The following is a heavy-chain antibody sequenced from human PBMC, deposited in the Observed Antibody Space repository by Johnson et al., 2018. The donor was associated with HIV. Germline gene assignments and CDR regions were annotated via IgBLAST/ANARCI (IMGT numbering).Heavy chain of an antibody. Sequence: EVQLVESGGDLVQPGGSLRLSCAASGFTFSSYDMHWVPQATGKGLEWVSAIGTADDTYYPGSVKGRFTISRDNSKNTLYLQMNSLRAEDTAVYYCAKDFGIVVVKSAFDIWGQGTMVTVSS. D-gene: IGHD3-22*01. CDR2: IGTADDT. CDR3: AKDFGIVVVKSAFDI. V-gene: IGHV3-13*01. J-gene: IGHJ3*02. CDR1: GFTFSSYD.